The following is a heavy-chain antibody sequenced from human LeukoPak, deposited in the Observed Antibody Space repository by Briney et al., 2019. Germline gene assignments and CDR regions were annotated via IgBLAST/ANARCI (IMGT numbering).Heavy chain of an antibody. CDR1: GGSISSYY. J-gene: IGHJ3*02. V-gene: IGHV4-59*01. Sequence: PSETLSLTCTVSGGSISSYYWSWIRQPPGKGLEWIGYIYYSGSTNYNPSLKSRVTISVDTSKNQFSLKLSSVTAADTAVYYCARAHSSSWYRRAFDIWGQGTMVTVSS. D-gene: IGHD6-13*01. CDR3: ARAHSSSWYRRAFDI. CDR2: IYYSGST.